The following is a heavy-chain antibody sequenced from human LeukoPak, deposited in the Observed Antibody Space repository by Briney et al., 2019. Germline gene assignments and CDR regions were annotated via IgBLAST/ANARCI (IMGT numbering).Heavy chain of an antibody. V-gene: IGHV3-23*01. D-gene: IGHD2-8*01. CDR1: GFTFSVYG. J-gene: IGHJ4*02. CDR3: AKGAFRVYYYSDY. Sequence: GGSLRLSCAASGFTFSVYGMNWVRQAPGKGLEWVSGLSGSGNTTYYADSVKGRFTISRDNSKNTLYLHMNSLRAEDTAVYYCAKGAFRVYYYSDYWGQGTLVTVSS. CDR2: LSGSGNTT.